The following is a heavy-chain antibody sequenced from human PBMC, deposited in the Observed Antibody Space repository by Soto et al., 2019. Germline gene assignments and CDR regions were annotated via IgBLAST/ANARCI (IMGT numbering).Heavy chain of an antibody. J-gene: IGHJ6*02. CDR3: ARPYGDYYYYYGMDV. V-gene: IGHV3-66*04. D-gene: IGHD4-17*01. CDR2: IYSGGST. CDR1: GFTVSSNY. Sequence: EVQLVESGGGLVQPGGSLRLSCAASGFTVSSNYMSWVRQAPGKGLEWVSVIYSGGSTYYADSVKGRFTISRDNSKNTLYLHMNSLRAEDTAVYYCARPYGDYYYYYGMDVWGQGTTVTVSS.